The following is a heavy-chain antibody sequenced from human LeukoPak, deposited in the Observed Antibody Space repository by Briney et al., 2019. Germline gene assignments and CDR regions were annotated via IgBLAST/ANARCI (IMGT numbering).Heavy chain of an antibody. CDR3: ARDTKYAFDN. CDR1: GFTFSDYS. CDR2: IGISSGNT. J-gene: IGHJ4*02. V-gene: IGHV3-48*01. D-gene: IGHD2-2*01. Sequence: GGSLRLSCAASGFTFSDYSMNWVRQAPGKGLEWISYIGISSGNTKYADSVKGRFTISGDKAKNSLYLQMNSLRVEDTAVYYCARDTKYAFDNWGQGTLVTVSS.